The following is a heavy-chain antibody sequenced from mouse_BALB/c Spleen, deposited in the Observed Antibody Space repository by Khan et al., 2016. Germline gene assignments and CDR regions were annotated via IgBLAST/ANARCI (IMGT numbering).Heavy chain of an antibody. V-gene: IGHV3-2*02. Sequence: EVQLQESGPGLVKPSQSLSLTCTVTGYSITSDYAWNWIRQFPGNKLEWMGYISYSGSTSYNPSLKSRISITRDTSKNQFFLRLNSVTTEDTATYYCAEELRWFAYWGQGTLVTVSA. D-gene: IGHD4-1*01. CDR3: AEELRWFAY. CDR1: GYSITSDYA. CDR2: ISYSGST. J-gene: IGHJ3*01.